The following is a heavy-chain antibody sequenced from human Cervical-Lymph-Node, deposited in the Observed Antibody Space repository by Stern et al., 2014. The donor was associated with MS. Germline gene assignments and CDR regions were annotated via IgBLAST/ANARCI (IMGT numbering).Heavy chain of an antibody. J-gene: IGHJ4*02. CDR3: ARDRHDLGYCSGGSCYLPDY. V-gene: IGHV3-33*01. Sequence: VQLVESGGGVVQPGRSLRLSCAASGFTFSSYGMPWVRQAPGKGLEWVAVIWYDGSNKYYAESVKGRFTISRDNSKNTLYLQMNSLRAEDTAVYYCARDRHDLGYCSGGSCYLPDYWGQGTLVTVSS. D-gene: IGHD2-15*01. CDR2: IWYDGSNK. CDR1: GFTFSSYG.